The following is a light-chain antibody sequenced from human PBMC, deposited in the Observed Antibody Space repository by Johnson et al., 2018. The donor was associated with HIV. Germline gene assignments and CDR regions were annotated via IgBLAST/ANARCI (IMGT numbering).Light chain of an antibody. CDR2: ENN. CDR3: GTWDSSLSAYV. Sequence: HSVLTQPPSVSAAPGQKVTISCSGSSSNIGNNYVSWYQQLPGTAPKLLIYENNKRPSGIPVRFSGSKSGTSATLGITGLQTGDEADYYCGTWDSSLSAYVFGTGTKVTVL. CDR1: SSNIGNNY. V-gene: IGLV1-51*02. J-gene: IGLJ1*01.